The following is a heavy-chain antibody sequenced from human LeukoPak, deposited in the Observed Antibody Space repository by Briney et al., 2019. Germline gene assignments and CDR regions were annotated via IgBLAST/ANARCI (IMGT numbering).Heavy chain of an antibody. J-gene: IGHJ6*03. CDR2: INHSGST. D-gene: IGHD3-10*01. Sequence: PSETLSLTCAVYGGSFSGYYWSWIRQPPGKGLEWIGEINHSGSTNYNPSLKSRVTISVDTSKNRFSLKLSSVTAADTAVYYCARGRTVRGVIFYYYYYMDVWGKGTTVTISS. CDR1: GGSFSGYY. CDR3: ARGRTVRGVIFYYYYYMDV. V-gene: IGHV4-34*01.